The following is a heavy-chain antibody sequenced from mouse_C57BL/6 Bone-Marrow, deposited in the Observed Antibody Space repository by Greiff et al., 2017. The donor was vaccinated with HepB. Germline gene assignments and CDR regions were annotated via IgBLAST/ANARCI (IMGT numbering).Heavy chain of an antibody. V-gene: IGHV1-15*01. J-gene: IGHJ4*01. Sequence: VKLMESGAELVRPGASVTLSCKASGYTFTDYDMHWVKQTPVHGLEWIGAIDPETGGTAYNQKFKGKAILTADKSSSTAYMELRSLTSEDSAVYYCTRRGDFYDYDDAMDYWGQGTSVTVSA. D-gene: IGHD2-4*01. CDR2: IDPETGGT. CDR1: GYTFTDYD. CDR3: TRRGDFYDYDDAMDY.